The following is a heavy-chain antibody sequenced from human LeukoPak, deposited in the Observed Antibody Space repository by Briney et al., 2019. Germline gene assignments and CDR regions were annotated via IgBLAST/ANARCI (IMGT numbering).Heavy chain of an antibody. V-gene: IGHV3-53*01. CDR3: ARVTWEQLPDYYYFYMDV. CDR1: GFTASSNY. J-gene: IGHJ6*03. D-gene: IGHD1-26*01. Sequence: GGSPRLSCAASGFTASSNYMSTVRQAPGKGLEWVSVILIGGSTQSTDPAKGRFTPSRDKSKKTMSPQMKSLRAAETPVYFSARVTWEQLPDYYYFYMDVWGKGTTVTGSS. CDR2: ILIGGST.